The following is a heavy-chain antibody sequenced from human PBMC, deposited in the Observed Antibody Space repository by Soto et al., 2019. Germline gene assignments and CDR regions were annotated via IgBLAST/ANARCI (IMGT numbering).Heavy chain of an antibody. V-gene: IGHV1-3*01. Sequence: ASVKVSCKASGYTFTSYAMHWVRQAPGQRLEWMGWINAGNGNTKYSQKFQGRVTITRDTSASTAYMELSSLRSEDTAVYYRARDRTMYSSSSPASDYYGMDVWGQGTTVTVSS. CDR3: ARDRTMYSSSSPASDYYGMDV. D-gene: IGHD6-6*01. CDR1: GYTFTSYA. CDR2: INAGNGNT. J-gene: IGHJ6*02.